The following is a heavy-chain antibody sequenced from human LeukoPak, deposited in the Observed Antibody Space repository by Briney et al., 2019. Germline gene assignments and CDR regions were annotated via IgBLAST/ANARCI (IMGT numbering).Heavy chain of an antibody. V-gene: IGHV3-21*01. J-gene: IGHJ4*02. D-gene: IGHD5-12*01. Sequence: GGSLRLSCAASGFTFSSYSMNWVRQATGKGLEWVSSISSSSYIYYADSVKGRFTISRDNAKNSLYLQMNSLRAEDTAVYYCASHSGYDIQKRDYWGQGTLVTVSS. CDR2: ISSSSYI. CDR3: ASHSGYDIQKRDY. CDR1: GFTFSSYS.